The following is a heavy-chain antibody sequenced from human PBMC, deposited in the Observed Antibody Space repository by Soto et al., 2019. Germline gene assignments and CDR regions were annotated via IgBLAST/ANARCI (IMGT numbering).Heavy chain of an antibody. D-gene: IGHD4-17*01. J-gene: IGHJ2*01. CDR1: GFTFGHYG. V-gene: IGHV3-30*03. CDR3: ARSGTKVTTFWYLDL. CDR2: ISYDEDNI. Sequence: QEQLVESGGGVVQPGRSLRLSCAASGFTFGHYGMHWVRQAPGKGLEWVAVISYDEDNIYYADSVRGRFTISRDNSENTLYLQMNSLRPEDTGVYFCARSGTKVTTFWYLDLWGRGTLLTASS.